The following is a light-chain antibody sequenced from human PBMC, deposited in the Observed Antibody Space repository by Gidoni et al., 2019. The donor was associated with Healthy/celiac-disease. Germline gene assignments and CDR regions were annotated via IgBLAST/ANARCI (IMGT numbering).Light chain of an antibody. V-gene: IGKV3-20*01. CDR1: QSVSSSY. CDR3: QQYGSSPLT. CDR2: GAS. Sequence: EIVLTQAPGTLSLYPGERATLSCRASQSVSSSYLAWYQQKPGHAPRLRIYGASSRATGIPDRFSCSGSGTDFTLTISRLEPEDFAVYYCQQYGSSPLTFGGGTKVEIK. J-gene: IGKJ4*01.